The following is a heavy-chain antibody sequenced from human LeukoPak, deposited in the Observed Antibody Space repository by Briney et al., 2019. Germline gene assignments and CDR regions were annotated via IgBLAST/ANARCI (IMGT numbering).Heavy chain of an antibody. J-gene: IGHJ6*03. CDR2: IWYGGSNK. CDR3: ANDRGINYYYMDV. D-gene: IGHD3-10*01. V-gene: IGHV3-30*02. Sequence: AGGSLRLSCAASGFTFSSYGMHWVRQAPGKGLEWVAVIWYGGSNKYYADSVKGRFTISRDNSKNTLYLQMNSLRAEDTAVYYCANDRGINYYYMDVWGKGTTVTVSS. CDR1: GFTFSSYG.